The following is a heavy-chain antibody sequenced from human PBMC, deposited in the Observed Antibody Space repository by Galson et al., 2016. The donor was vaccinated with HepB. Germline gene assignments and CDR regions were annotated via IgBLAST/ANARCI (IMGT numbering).Heavy chain of an antibody. V-gene: IGHV3-23*01. J-gene: IGHJ4*02. Sequence: SLRLSCAASGFTFGRYAMSWVRQAPGQGLEWVSAISGDGGSTYYAGPVQGRFTSPRDRSTNTMYLQMNSLRTDDTAVYYCARFTQEWLDRVYYFDYWGQGTLVTVSS. CDR1: GFTFGRYA. D-gene: IGHD6-19*01. CDR2: ISGDGGST. CDR3: ARFTQEWLDRVYYFDY.